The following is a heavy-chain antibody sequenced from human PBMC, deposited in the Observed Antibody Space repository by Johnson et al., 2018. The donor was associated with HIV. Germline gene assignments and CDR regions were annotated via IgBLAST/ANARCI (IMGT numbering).Heavy chain of an antibody. CDR2: LNRDGRST. Sequence: MLLVESGGDLVQPGGSLRLSCVGSGIAFSTNWMHWVRQAPGKGLVCVSRLNRDGRSTSYAHSVKGRFTISRDNAKTTLYLQMDNLGAEDTAVYYCARDKGGIVGYDAFDIWGQGTMVTVSS. CDR3: ARDKGGIVGYDAFDI. V-gene: IGHV3-74*01. D-gene: IGHD1-26*01. J-gene: IGHJ3*02. CDR1: GIAFSTNW.